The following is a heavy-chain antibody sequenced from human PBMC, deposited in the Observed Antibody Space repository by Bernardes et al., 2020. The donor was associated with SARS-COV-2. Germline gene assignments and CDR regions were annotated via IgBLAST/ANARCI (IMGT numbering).Heavy chain of an antibody. CDR2: VSGSGDT. D-gene: IGHD3-9*01. CDR3: ARIDELTGRDY. J-gene: IGHJ4*02. Sequence: GGSLRLSCAASGFNLDAFAVSWVRQVPGRGLEWVAGVSGSGDTYYADAVKGRFTISRDTSKNILYLQMNSLRAEDTAVYYCARIDELTGRDYWGQGTLVTVSS. CDR1: GFNLDAFA. V-gene: IGHV3-23*01.